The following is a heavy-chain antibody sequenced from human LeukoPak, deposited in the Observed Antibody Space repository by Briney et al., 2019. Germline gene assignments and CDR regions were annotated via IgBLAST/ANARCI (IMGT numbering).Heavy chain of an antibody. Sequence: GASVKASCKASGYTFTGYYMHWVRQAPGQGLEWMGWINPNSGGTNYAQKFQGRVTMTRDTSISTAYMELSRLRSDDTAVYYCARDLYYYYGMDVWGQGTTVTVSS. V-gene: IGHV1-2*02. CDR2: INPNSGGT. J-gene: IGHJ6*02. CDR3: ARDLYYYYGMDV. CDR1: GYTFTGYY.